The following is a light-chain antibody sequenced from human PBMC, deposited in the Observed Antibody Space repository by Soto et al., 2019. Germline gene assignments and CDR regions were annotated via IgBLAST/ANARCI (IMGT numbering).Light chain of an antibody. CDR2: AAS. CDR1: QSISSY. CDR3: QHYGSPPPT. V-gene: IGKV1-39*01. J-gene: IGKJ1*01. Sequence: DIQMTQSPSSLSASVGDRVTITCRASQSISSYLNWYQQKPGKAPKLLIYAASSLQSGVPSRFSGSGSGTDFTLTISRLEPEDSAVYYCQHYGSPPPTFGQGTKVDIK.